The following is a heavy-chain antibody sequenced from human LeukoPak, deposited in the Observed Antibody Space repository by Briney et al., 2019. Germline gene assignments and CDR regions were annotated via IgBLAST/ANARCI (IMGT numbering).Heavy chain of an antibody. J-gene: IGHJ4*02. Sequence: GGSLRLSCAASGFTFSSYAMHWVRQAPGKGLEWVAVISYDGSNKYYADSVKGRFTISRDNSKNTLYLQMNSLRAEDTAVYYCAKGAHYYDSSGYYPGFDYWGQGTLVTVSS. CDR3: AKGAHYYDSSGYYPGFDY. D-gene: IGHD3-22*01. CDR2: ISYDGSNK. CDR1: GFTFSSYA. V-gene: IGHV3-30-3*01.